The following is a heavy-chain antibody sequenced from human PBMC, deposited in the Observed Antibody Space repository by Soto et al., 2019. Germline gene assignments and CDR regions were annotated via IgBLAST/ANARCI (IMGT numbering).Heavy chain of an antibody. D-gene: IGHD3-10*01. V-gene: IGHV3-23*01. Sequence: EVQLLESGGGLVQPGGSLRLSCAASGFTFNNYAMTWVRQAPGKGLEWVSAISGGGDTTSYADSVKGRFTVSRDGSKHTLHLQMSSLRAEDTALYYCAKGRGGSGSLTPRVDFCSQGTLVTVSS. J-gene: IGHJ4*02. CDR3: AKGRGGSGSLTPRVDF. CDR2: ISGGGDTT. CDR1: GFTFNNYA.